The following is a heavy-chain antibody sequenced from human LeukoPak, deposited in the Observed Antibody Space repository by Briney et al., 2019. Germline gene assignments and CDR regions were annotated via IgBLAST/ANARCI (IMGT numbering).Heavy chain of an antibody. CDR1: GFTFRNAW. CDR3: TTITDY. Sequence: GGSLRLSCAASGFTFRNAWMSWVRQAPGKGLEWVGRIRSKTNGGTTDYSAPMKGRFTISRDDSKNTMYLQMNSLKIEDTAVYYCTTITDYWGQGTLVTVSS. J-gene: IGHJ4*02. V-gene: IGHV3-15*01. CDR2: IRSKTNGGTT.